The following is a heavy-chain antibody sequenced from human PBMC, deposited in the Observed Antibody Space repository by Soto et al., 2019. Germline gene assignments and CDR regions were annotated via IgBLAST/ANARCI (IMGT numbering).Heavy chain of an antibody. CDR1: GFTFSSYA. Sequence: PGGSLRLSCAASGFTFSSYAMHWVRQAPGKGLEYVSAITSNGGNTDYASSVKGRFTISRDNSKNTLYLQMGSLRAEDMAVYYCARRIPFGYXMDVWGQGTTVTVSS. CDR2: ITSNGGNT. J-gene: IGHJ6*02. CDR3: ARRIPFGYXMDV. V-gene: IGHV3-64*01. D-gene: IGHD2-21*01.